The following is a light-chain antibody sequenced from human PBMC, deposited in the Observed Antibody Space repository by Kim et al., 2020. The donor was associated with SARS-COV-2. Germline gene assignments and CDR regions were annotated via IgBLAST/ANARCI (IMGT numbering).Light chain of an antibody. V-gene: IGKV3-11*01. Sequence: LSPGERATLSCRASQSVSNYVAWYQQKPGQAPRLLIYDVSNRATGIPARFSGSGSGTDFTLTISILEPEDFAVYYCQHRYSWPLTFGGGTKVDIK. CDR2: DVS. J-gene: IGKJ4*01. CDR3: QHRYSWPLT. CDR1: QSVSNY.